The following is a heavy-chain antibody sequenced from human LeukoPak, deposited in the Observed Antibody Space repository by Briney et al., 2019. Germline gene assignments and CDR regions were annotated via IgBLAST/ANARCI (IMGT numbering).Heavy chain of an antibody. CDR1: GGSISSYY. CDR3: ARHYHYYDSSGYYVSDWFDP. J-gene: IGHJ5*02. Sequence: SETLSLTCTVSGGSISSYYWSWIRQPPGKGLEWIGYIYYSGSTNYNPSLKSRVTMSVDTSKNQFSLKLSSVTAADTAVYYCARHYHYYDSSGYYVSDWFDPWGQGTLVTVSS. CDR2: IYYSGST. D-gene: IGHD3-22*01. V-gene: IGHV4-59*08.